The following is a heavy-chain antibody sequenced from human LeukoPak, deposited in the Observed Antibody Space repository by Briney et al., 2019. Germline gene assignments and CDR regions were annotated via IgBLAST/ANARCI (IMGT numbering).Heavy chain of an antibody. D-gene: IGHD3-10*01. J-gene: IGHJ4*02. CDR3: APLGSSDY. Sequence: SETLSLTCTVSGGSISSYYWGWIRQPPGMGLEWIGTIYYSGSTYYNPSLKRRVTISVDTSKNQFSLKLSSVTAADTAVYYCAPLGSSDYWGQGTLVTVSS. CDR2: IYYSGST. V-gene: IGHV4-39*01. CDR1: GGSISSYY.